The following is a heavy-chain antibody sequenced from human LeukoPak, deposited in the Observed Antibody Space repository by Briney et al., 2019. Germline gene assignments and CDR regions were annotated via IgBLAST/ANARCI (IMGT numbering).Heavy chain of an antibody. J-gene: IGHJ4*02. CDR2: IYHSGST. CDR3: ARHSTASGYLNYFDY. V-gene: IGHV4-30-2*01. CDR1: GGSVSGSDYS. D-gene: IGHD1-1*01. Sequence: SETLSLTCAVSGGSVSGSDYSWTWIRQPPGKGLEWIGYIYHSGSTYYNPSLKSRVTISVDTSKNQFSLKLSSVTAADTAVYYCARHSTASGYLNYFDYWGQGTLVTVSS.